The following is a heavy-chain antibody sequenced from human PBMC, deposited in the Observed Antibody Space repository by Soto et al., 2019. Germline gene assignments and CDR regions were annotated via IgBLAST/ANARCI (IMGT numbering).Heavy chain of an antibody. Sequence: SETLSLTCTVSGGSISSGDYYWSWIRQPPGKGLEWIGYIYYSGSANYNPSLKSRVTISVDISKSQFSLRLTSVTAADTAVYYCARYNAASGTYYFDFWGQGALVTVSS. V-gene: IGHV4-30-4*01. CDR1: GGSISSGDYY. D-gene: IGHD6-13*01. CDR3: ARYNAASGTYYFDF. J-gene: IGHJ4*02. CDR2: IYYSGSA.